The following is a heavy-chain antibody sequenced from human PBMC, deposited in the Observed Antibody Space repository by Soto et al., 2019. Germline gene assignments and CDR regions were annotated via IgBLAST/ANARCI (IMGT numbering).Heavy chain of an antibody. J-gene: IGHJ4*02. Sequence: EVQLVESGGGLVQPGGSLRLSCAASGFTVSSNYRSWVRQAPGKGLEWVSVIYSGGSTYYADSVKGRFTISRHNSKNTLYLQMNSRRAEDTAVYYCARFYCSSTSCYHFDYRGQGTLVTVSS. CDR2: IYSGGST. CDR3: ARFYCSSTSCYHFDY. D-gene: IGHD2-2*01. V-gene: IGHV3-53*04. CDR1: GFTVSSNY.